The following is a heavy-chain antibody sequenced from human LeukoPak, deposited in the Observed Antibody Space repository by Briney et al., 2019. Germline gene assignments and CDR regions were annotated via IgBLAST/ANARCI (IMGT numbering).Heavy chain of an antibody. J-gene: IGHJ6*02. CDR1: GFIVSNNY. D-gene: IGHD1-26*01. CDR3: ATRGRSGYYYGMDV. V-gene: IGHV3-66*01. Sequence: GRSLRLSCAASGFIVSNNYMSWARQAPGKGLEWVSIISSRGATYYTDSVKGRFTISRDNSQNTLYLQMNSLRAEDTAVYYCATRGRSGYYYGMDVWGPGTTVTVSS. CDR2: ISSRGAT.